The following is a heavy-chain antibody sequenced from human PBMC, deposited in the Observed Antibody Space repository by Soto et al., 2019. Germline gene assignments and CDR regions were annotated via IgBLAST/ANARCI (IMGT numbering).Heavy chain of an antibody. Sequence: QVQLVQSGAEVKKPGSSVKVSCKASGGTFSSYAISWVRQAPGQGLEWMGGIIPIFGTANYAQKFQGRVTITADESTSTGYMELSSLRSEDTAVYYCARGADTAMVTPFDYWGQGTLVTVSS. CDR1: GGTFSSYA. V-gene: IGHV1-69*12. J-gene: IGHJ4*02. CDR3: ARGADTAMVTPFDY. CDR2: IIPIFGTA. D-gene: IGHD5-18*01.